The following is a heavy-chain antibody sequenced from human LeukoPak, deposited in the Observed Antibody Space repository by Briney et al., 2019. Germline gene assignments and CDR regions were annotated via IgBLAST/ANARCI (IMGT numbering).Heavy chain of an antibody. D-gene: IGHD3-22*01. V-gene: IGHV3-33*06. Sequence: PGTSLRLSCAASGFSFSTYAMHWVRQAPGKGLDWVAMIWSDASNQYYADSVKGRFTISRDNSKNTLYLQMNSLRVEDTAVYYCAKIGLLGYYDSSRYYSYFDYWGQGTLVTVSS. CDR3: AKIGLLGYYDSSRYYSYFDY. CDR1: GFSFSTYA. CDR2: IWSDASNQ. J-gene: IGHJ4*02.